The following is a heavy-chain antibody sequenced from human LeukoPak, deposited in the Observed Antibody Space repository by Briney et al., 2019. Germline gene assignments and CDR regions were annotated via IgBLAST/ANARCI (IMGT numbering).Heavy chain of an antibody. V-gene: IGHV3-11*01. D-gene: IGHD6-13*01. Sequence: GGSLRLSCAASGFTFSDYYMSWIRQAPGKGMEWVSYISSSGSTIYYADSVKGRFTISRDNAKNSLYLQMNSLRAEDTAVYYCARLTIERAAAGTSYYYYYGMDVWGQGTTVTVSS. J-gene: IGHJ6*02. CDR2: ISSSGSTI. CDR1: GFTFSDYY. CDR3: ARLTIERAAAGTSYYYYYGMDV.